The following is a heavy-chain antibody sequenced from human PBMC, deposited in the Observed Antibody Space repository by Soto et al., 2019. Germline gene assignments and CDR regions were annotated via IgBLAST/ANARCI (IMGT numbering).Heavy chain of an antibody. CDR3: ARDISGKLGRLADRDY. CDR2: ISSSSSTI. J-gene: IGHJ4*02. D-gene: IGHD7-27*01. CDR1: GFTFGSYS. V-gene: IGHV3-48*04. Sequence: GGSLRLSCAASGFTFGSYSMNWVRQAPGKGLEWVSYISSSSSTIYYADSVKGRFTISRDNAKNSLYLQMNSLRAEDTAVYYCARDISGKLGRLADRDYWGQGTLVTVSS.